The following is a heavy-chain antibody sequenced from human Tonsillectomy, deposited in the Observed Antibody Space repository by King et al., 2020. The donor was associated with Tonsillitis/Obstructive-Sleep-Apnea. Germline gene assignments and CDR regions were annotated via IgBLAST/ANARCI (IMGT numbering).Heavy chain of an antibody. CDR3: ARGRTYDFWSGFLDNWFDP. V-gene: IGHV4-59*01. CDR2: IYYSGST. J-gene: IGHJ5*02. Sequence: QLQESGPGLVKPSETLSLTCTVSGGSISSYYWSWIRQPPGKGLEWIGYIYYSGSTNYNPSLKSRVTISVDTSKYQFSLKLSSVTAADTAVYYCARGRTYDFWSGFLDNWFDPWGQGTLVTVSS. CDR1: GGSISSYY. D-gene: IGHD3-3*01.